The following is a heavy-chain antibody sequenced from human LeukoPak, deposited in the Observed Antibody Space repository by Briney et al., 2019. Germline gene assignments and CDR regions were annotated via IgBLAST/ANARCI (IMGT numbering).Heavy chain of an antibody. CDR1: GFTFSSYW. V-gene: IGHV3-74*01. CDR2: INSDGSST. D-gene: IGHD2-21*02. Sequence: PGGSLRLSCAASGFTFSSYWMHWVRQAPGKGRVWVSRINSDGSSTSYADSVKGRFTISRDNAKNTLYLQINSLRAEDTAVYYCAHLLFSPYCGGDCYAATSDYWGQGTLVTVSS. CDR3: AHLLFSPYCGGDCYAATSDY. J-gene: IGHJ4*02.